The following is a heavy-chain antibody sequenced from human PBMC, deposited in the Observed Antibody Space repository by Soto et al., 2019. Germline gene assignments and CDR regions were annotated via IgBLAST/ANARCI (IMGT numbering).Heavy chain of an antibody. CDR2: ISGTGGGT. J-gene: IGHJ6*02. D-gene: IGHD3-3*01. Sequence: GGSLRLSCAASGFTFRTYAMKWVRQAPGKGLEWVSGISGTGGGTYYAGSVKGRFTISRDNSENTLYLQMNSLRAEDTAVYYCAKDRTVYYDFWSGPPSLDVWGQGTTVTVSS. CDR1: GFTFRTYA. V-gene: IGHV3-23*01. CDR3: AKDRTVYYDFWSGPPSLDV.